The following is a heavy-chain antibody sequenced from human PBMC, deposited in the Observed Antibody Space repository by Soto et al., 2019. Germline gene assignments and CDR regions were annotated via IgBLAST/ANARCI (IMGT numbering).Heavy chain of an antibody. CDR2: IYHRGST. D-gene: IGHD5-12*01. CDR1: GGSISSENW. J-gene: IGHJ4*02. CDR3: AKNGYTRFDY. Sequence: QVQLQESGPGLVKPSGTLSLTCAVSGGSISSENWWSWVRQSPGKWLEWIGEIYHRGSTNHSPSLKSRVSISVDKSKNQFSLNLTSVTAADTAVYYCAKNGYTRFDYWGQGILVTGCS. V-gene: IGHV4-4*02.